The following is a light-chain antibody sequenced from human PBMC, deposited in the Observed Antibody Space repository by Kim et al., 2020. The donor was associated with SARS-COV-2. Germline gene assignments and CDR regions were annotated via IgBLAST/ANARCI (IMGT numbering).Light chain of an antibody. CDR1: QDINNY. CDR3: QQYQSYPVT. V-gene: IGKV1-16*02. CDR2: AAS. J-gene: IGKJ5*01. Sequence: AAVGDRVTIPCRESQDINNYLVWYQQKPGKAPRSLIYAASSLQSGVPSKFSGSRSGTDFTLTITSLQPEDFATYYCQQYQSYPVTFGQGTRLEIK.